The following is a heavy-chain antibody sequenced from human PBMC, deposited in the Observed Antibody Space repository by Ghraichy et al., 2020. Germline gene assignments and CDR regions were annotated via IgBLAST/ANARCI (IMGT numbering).Heavy chain of an antibody. V-gene: IGHV3-33*01. CDR1: GFTFSQYT. Sequence: GGSLRLSCATSGFTFSQYTVHWVRQAPGEGPEWFAGSNENYAASVKGRFTLSRDSSKNTLDLQTSSLRVEDTAVYFCARENSPVAARSFDYWGQGTLITVSS. D-gene: IGHD2-15*01. CDR3: ARENSPVAARSFDY. CDR2: SNE. J-gene: IGHJ4*02.